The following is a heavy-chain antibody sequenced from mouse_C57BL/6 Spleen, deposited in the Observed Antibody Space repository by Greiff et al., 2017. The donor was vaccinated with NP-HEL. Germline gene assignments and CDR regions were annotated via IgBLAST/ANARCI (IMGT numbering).Heavy chain of an antibody. CDR1: GFNIKDYY. J-gene: IGHJ4*01. CDR3: TKGSAMDY. Sequence: EVQLQQSGAELVRPGASVKLSCKASGFNIKDYYMHWVKQRPEQGLEWIGRIDPEDGDTGYAPQFQGKATMTADTASNTAYLQLSSLTSEDTAVYYCTKGSAMDYWGQGTSGTVSS. V-gene: IGHV14-1*01. CDR2: IDPEDGDT.